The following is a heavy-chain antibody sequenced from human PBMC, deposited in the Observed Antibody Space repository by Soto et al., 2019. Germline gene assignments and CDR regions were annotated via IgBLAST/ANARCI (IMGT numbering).Heavy chain of an antibody. CDR3: ARVPPPVPNNWNDY. CDR2: IYYSGST. Sequence: SETLSLTCTVSGGSISSGDYYWSWIRQPPGKGLEWIGYIYYSGSTYYNPSLKSRVTISVDTSKNQFSLKLSSVTAADTAVYYCARVPPPVPNNWNDYWGQGTLVTVSS. CDR1: GGSISSGDYY. D-gene: IGHD1-20*01. J-gene: IGHJ4*02. V-gene: IGHV4-30-4*01.